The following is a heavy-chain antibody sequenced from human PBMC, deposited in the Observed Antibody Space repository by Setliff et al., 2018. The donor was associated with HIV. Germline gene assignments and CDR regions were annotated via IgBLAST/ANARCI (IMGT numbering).Heavy chain of an antibody. J-gene: IGHJ6*02. CDR3: AREEKLSAVAGTMYYYYAMDV. CDR1: GGSIRSDSYY. Sequence: PSETLSLTCTVSGGSIRSDSYYLSWIRQPAGEGLEWIGRIYSSGNTNYNPSLESRVTISVDTSKNQFSLKLSSVTAADTAVYYCAREEKLSAVAGTMYYYYAMDVWGQGTTVTVSS. V-gene: IGHV4-61*02. CDR2: IYSSGNT. D-gene: IGHD6-19*01.